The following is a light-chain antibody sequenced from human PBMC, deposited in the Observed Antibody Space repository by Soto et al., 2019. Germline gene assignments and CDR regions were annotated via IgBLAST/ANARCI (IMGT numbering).Light chain of an antibody. CDR3: QQYNNWPRT. Sequence: EIVMTTSAATLSVSQGERSTSSCRASQSVSSNLAWYQQKPGQAPRLLIYGASTRATGIPARFSGSGSGTEFTLTISSLQSEDFAVYYCQQYNNWPRTFGQGTKVDIK. V-gene: IGKV3-15*01. CDR2: GAS. CDR1: QSVSSN. J-gene: IGKJ1*01.